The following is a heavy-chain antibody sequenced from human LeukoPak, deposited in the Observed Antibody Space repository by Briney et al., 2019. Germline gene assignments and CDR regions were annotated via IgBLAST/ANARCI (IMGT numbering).Heavy chain of an antibody. CDR3: ARDVYCSGGSCYYYYGMDV. J-gene: IGHJ6*02. Sequence: SETLSLTCTVSGGSISSYYWSWIRQPPGKGLEWIGYIYYSGSTNYNPSLKSRVTISVDTSKNQFSLKLSSVTAADTAVYYCARDVYCSGGSCYYYYGMDVWGQGTTVTVSS. CDR2: IYYSGST. CDR1: GGSISSYY. V-gene: IGHV4-59*01. D-gene: IGHD2-15*01.